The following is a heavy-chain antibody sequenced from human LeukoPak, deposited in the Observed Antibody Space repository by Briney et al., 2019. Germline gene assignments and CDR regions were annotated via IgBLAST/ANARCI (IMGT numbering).Heavy chain of an antibody. CDR1: GGSISSHY. J-gene: IGHJ4*02. CDR2: IYYSGST. Sequence: SETLSLTCTVSGGSISSHYWSWIRQPPGKGLEWIGYIYYSGSTNYNPSLKSRVTISVDTSKNQFSLKLSSVTAADTAVYYCARDRGPGVLYYWGQGTLVTVSS. V-gene: IGHV4-59*11. CDR3: ARDRGPGVLYY. D-gene: IGHD3-10*01.